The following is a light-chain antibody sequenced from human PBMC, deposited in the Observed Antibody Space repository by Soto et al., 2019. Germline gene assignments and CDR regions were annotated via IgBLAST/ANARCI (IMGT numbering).Light chain of an antibody. J-gene: IGLJ1*01. CDR1: SSDVGGYDY. CDR3: SSYAGTHIV. Sequence: QSALTQPPSASGSTGQSVAISCTGTSSDVGGYDYVSWYQQHPGKATKLMIYDVTKRPPGVPDRFSGSKSGNTASLTVSGLQAEDEAHYYCSSYAGTHIVFGTATKLTVL. CDR2: DVT. V-gene: IGLV2-8*01.